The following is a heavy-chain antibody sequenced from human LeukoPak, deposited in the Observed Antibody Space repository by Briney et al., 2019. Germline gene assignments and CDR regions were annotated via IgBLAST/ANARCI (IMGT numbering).Heavy chain of an antibody. Sequence: PSETLSLTCTVSGASISSGSYYWSWIRQPAGKGLEWIGRIYTSGSTNYNPSLESRVTISVDTSKNQFSLKLSSVTAADTAVYYCARDGWELYFDYWGQGTLVTVSS. CDR3: ARDGWELYFDY. V-gene: IGHV4-61*02. D-gene: IGHD6-19*01. CDR1: GASISSGSYY. CDR2: IYTSGST. J-gene: IGHJ4*02.